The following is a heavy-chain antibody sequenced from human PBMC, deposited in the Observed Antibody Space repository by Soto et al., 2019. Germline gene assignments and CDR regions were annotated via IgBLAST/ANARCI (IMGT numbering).Heavy chain of an antibody. CDR3: ARDPPPPDY. CDR2: ISAYNGNT. Sequence: ASVKVSCKASGYTFASYAISWMRQAPGQGLEWMGWISAYNGNTNYAQKLHGRVTMTTDTSTSTAYMELRSLSSDDTAVYYCARDPPPPDYWGQGTLVTVSS. CDR1: GYTFASYA. V-gene: IGHV1-18*01. J-gene: IGHJ4*02.